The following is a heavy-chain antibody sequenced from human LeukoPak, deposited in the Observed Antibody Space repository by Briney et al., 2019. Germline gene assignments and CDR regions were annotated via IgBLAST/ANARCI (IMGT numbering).Heavy chain of an antibody. V-gene: IGHV4-34*01. J-gene: IGHJ4*02. D-gene: IGHD2-2*01. Sequence: SETLSLTCAVYGGSFSGYYWSWIRQPPGKGPEWIGEINHSGSTNYNPSLKSRVTISVDTSENQFSLKLSSVTAADTAVYYCARGVPIVVVPAAIDYFDYWGQGTLVTVSS. CDR3: ARGVPIVVVPAAIDYFDY. CDR2: INHSGST. CDR1: GGSFSGYY.